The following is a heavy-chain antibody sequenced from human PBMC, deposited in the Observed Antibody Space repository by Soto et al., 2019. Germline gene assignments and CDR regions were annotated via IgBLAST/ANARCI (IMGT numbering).Heavy chain of an antibody. D-gene: IGHD4-17*01. CDR3: AKAASTTVFAFNDY. CDR2: ISWNSGNL. V-gene: IGHV3-9*01. CDR1: GFTFDDYA. Sequence: EVQLVESGGGLVQPGRSLRLSCAASGFTFDDYAMHWVRQGPGKGLEWVSSISWNSGNLGYADSVKGRFPISRDNAKNAQYLQMNSLRGEDKALSYCAKAASTTVFAFNDYWGQGTLVTVSS. J-gene: IGHJ4*02.